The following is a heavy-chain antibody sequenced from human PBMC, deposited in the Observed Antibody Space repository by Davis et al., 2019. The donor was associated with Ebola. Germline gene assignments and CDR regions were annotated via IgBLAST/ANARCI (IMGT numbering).Heavy chain of an antibody. Sequence: GGSLRLSYAASGFTFSSYAMSWVRQAPGKGLEWVSAISGSGGSTYYADSVKGRFTISRDDSKNTAYLQMNSLKTEDTAVYYCTGTVTGSSDYWGQGTLVTVSS. J-gene: IGHJ4*02. CDR3: TGTVTGSSDY. CDR1: GFTFSSYA. D-gene: IGHD4-17*01. V-gene: IGHV3-23*01. CDR2: ISGSGGST.